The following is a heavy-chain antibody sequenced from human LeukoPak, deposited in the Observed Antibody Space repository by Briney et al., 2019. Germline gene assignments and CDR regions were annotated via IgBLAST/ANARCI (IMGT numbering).Heavy chain of an antibody. V-gene: IGHV4-59*01. Sequence: SETLSLTCTVSGGSISSYYWSWIRQPPGKGLEWIGYIYYSGSTNYNPSLKSRVTISVDTSKNQFSLKLSSVTAADTAVYYCASYSNYGGEIDYWGQGTLVTVSS. D-gene: IGHD4-11*01. J-gene: IGHJ4*02. CDR3: ASYSNYGGEIDY. CDR1: GGSISSYY. CDR2: IYYSGST.